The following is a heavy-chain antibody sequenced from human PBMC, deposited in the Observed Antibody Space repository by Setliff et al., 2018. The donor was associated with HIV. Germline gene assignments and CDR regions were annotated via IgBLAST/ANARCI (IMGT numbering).Heavy chain of an antibody. D-gene: IGHD3-22*01. J-gene: IGHJ6*03. CDR3: ARGGGYDSSGYYYDNPQYYYYYMDV. CDR2: INHSGST. V-gene: IGHV4-34*01. Sequence: PSETLSLTCAVYGGSFNGYYWSWIRQPPGKGLEWIGEINHSGSTNYNPSLKSRVTISLDTSKNQFSLKLSSVTAADTAVYYCARGGGYDSSGYYYDNPQYYYYYMDVWGKGTTVTVSS. CDR1: GGSFNGYY.